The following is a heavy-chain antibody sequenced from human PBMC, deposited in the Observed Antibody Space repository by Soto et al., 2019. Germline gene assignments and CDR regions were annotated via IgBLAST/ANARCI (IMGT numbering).Heavy chain of an antibody. J-gene: IGHJ4*02. Sequence: SVKVSCKASGGTFSCYAISWVRQAPGQGLEWMGGIIPIFGTANYAQKFQGRVTITADESTSTAYMELSSLRSEDTAVYYCARVMYYDSSGYPAGAFDYWGQGTLVAVSS. CDR2: IIPIFGTA. CDR1: GGTFSCYA. D-gene: IGHD3-22*01. V-gene: IGHV1-69*13. CDR3: ARVMYYDSSGYPAGAFDY.